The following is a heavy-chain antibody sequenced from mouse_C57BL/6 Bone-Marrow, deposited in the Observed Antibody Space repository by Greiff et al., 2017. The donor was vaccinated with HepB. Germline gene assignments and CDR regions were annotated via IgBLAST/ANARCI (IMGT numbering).Heavy chain of an antibody. J-gene: IGHJ1*03. CDR1: GFSLTSYA. CDR3: ARDYYGSSYDWYFDV. CDR2: IWTGGGT. Sequence: VKLKESGPGLVAPSQSLSITCTVSGFSLTSYAISWVRQPPGKGLEWLGVIWTGGGTNYNSALKSRLSISKDNSKSQVFLKMNSLQTDDTARYYCARDYYGSSYDWYFDVWGTGTTVTVSS. D-gene: IGHD1-1*01. V-gene: IGHV2-9-1*01.